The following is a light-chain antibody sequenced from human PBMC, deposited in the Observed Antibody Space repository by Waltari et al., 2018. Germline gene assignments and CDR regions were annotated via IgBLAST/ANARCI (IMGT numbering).Light chain of an antibody. CDR1: SSDIGGYNY. Sequence: QAALTQPPSVSGSPGQSVTISCTGSSSDIGGYNYVSWYRQHPGKAPKLIISDVSERSSGVSDRFSGSKSGNTASLTISGLQAEDEADYYCNSYAGSHTYIFGVGTRLTVL. CDR2: DVS. J-gene: IGLJ1*01. V-gene: IGLV2-11*01. CDR3: NSYAGSHTYI.